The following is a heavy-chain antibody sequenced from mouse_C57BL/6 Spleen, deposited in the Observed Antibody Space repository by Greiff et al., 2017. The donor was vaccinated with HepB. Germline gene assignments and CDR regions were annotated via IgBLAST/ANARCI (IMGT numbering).Heavy chain of an antibody. CDR3: AREGNYGSTFDY. J-gene: IGHJ2*01. CDR1: GFTFSSYA. Sequence: EVKLQESGGGLVKPGGSLKLSCAASGFTFSSYAMSWVRQTPEKRLEWVATISDGGSYTYYPDNVKGRFTISRDNAKNNLYLQMSHLKSEDTAMYYCAREGNYGSTFDYWGQGTTLTVSS. V-gene: IGHV5-4*01. D-gene: IGHD1-1*01. CDR2: ISDGGSYT.